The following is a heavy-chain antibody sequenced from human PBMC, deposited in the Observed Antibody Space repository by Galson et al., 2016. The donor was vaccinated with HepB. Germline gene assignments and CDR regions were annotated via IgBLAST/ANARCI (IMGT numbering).Heavy chain of an antibody. D-gene: IGHD3-3*01. J-gene: IGHJ3*01. CDR3: ARGDFWSGYWHAFDF. CDR1: GGSISSYY. Sequence: SETLSLTCTVSGGSISSYYWSWIRQPPGKGLEWIGYIYYSGSTNYNPSLKSRVTISVDTSKNQFSLKLSSVTAADTGVYYCARGDFWSGYWHAFDFWGQGTVVTVSS. CDR2: IYYSGST. V-gene: IGHV4-59*01.